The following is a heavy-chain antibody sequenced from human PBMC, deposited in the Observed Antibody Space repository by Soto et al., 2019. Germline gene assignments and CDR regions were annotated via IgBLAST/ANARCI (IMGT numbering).Heavy chain of an antibody. CDR3: ARSQGSSTSLEIYYYYYYGMDV. Sequence: QVQLVQSGAEVKKPGSSVKVSCKASGGTFSSYAISWVQQAPGQGLEWMGGIIPISGTANYAQKCQGRVTITADESTSTAYMELSSLRSEDTAVYYCARSQGSSTSLEIYYYYYYGMDVWGQWTTVTVSS. CDR2: IIPISGTA. V-gene: IGHV1-69*01. CDR1: GGTFSSYA. J-gene: IGHJ6*02. D-gene: IGHD2-2*01.